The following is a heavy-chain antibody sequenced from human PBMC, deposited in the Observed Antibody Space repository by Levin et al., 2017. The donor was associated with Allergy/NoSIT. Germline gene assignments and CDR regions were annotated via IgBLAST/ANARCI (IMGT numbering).Heavy chain of an antibody. Sequence: PGGSLRLSCEASGFIFKTYGMHWVRQAPGRGLEWVAFISSDGSEKDYADSVKGRFTISRDNSKKTLHLQMNSLRAEDTAVYYCAKVYGHCSYTSGYTDENWFDPWGQGTLVTVSS. V-gene: IGHV3-30*18. D-gene: IGHD2-2*01. J-gene: IGHJ5*02. CDR1: GFIFKTYG. CDR3: AKVYGHCSYTSGYTDENWFDP. CDR2: ISSDGSEK.